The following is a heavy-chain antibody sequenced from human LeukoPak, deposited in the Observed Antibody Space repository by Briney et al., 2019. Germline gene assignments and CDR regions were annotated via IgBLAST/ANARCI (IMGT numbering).Heavy chain of an antibody. J-gene: IGHJ4*02. Sequence: GGSLRLSCAASGFAFSRFWMGWVRQAPGKGLEWVANIKQDGSEKYYADSVQGRFTISRDNAKSSVYLQMNSLRAEDTAVYYCAREWWLTVIPGPEFDYWGQGTLVTVSS. D-gene: IGHD2-21*02. CDR1: GFAFSRFW. CDR3: AREWWLTVIPGPEFDY. CDR2: IKQDGSEK. V-gene: IGHV3-7*01.